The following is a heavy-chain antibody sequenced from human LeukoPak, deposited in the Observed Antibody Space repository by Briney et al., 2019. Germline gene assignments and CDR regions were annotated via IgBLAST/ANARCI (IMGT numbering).Heavy chain of an antibody. D-gene: IGHD5-12*01. Sequence: SETLSLTCTVSGGSVSGYYWGSIRQSAGKGLEWIGRIHSTGSTNYNPSLQSRVTMSVDTSKNQFYLKLTSVTAADTAVYYCARSPAGLNWVVPWGQGTLVTVSS. CDR3: ARSPAGLNWVVP. J-gene: IGHJ5*02. CDR2: IHSTGST. CDR1: GGSVSGYY. V-gene: IGHV4-4*07.